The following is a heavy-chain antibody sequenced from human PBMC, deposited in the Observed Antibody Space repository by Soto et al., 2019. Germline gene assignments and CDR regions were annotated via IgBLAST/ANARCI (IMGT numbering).Heavy chain of an antibody. J-gene: IGHJ5*02. V-gene: IGHV4-4*07. D-gene: IGHD3-16*02. CDR1: GGSMTSYY. CDR2: IYISGLT. CDR3: VRDKGSYQETWFDP. Sequence: QVQLQESGPGQVKSSETLSLTCTVSGGSMTSYYWSWIRKSAGKGLEWIGRIYISGLTNYNPALERRVTMSVDTSKNQFSLRLSSVTAADSAVYYCVRDKGSYQETWFDPWGQGILGSVSS.